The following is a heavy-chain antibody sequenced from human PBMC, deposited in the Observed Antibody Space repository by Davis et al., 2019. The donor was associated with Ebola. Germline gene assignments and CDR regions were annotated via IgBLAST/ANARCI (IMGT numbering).Heavy chain of an antibody. CDR3: AIGQFPTTSDH. D-gene: IGHD1-1*01. J-gene: IGHJ4*02. CDR2: INPHNGNT. V-gene: IGHV1-18*04. Sequence: ASVKVSCKASGYTFTNYGITWVRQAPGQGLEWMGWINPHNGNTNYAQNVQGRVTMTTDTSTTTAYMEVGSLRSDDTAVYYCAIGQFPTTSDHWGKGTLVTVSS. CDR1: GYTFTNYG.